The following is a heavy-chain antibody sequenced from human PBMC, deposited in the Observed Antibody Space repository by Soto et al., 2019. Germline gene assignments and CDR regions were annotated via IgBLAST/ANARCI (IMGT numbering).Heavy chain of an antibody. V-gene: IGHV3-9*01. J-gene: IGHJ4*02. D-gene: IGHD6-19*01. CDR2: ISWNSDTI. CDR1: GFIFDDYA. Sequence: PGGSLRLSCAASGFIFDDYAIHWVRQTPGKGLEWVSGISWNSDTIGYADSVRGRFTISRDNTKSSLYLQMSSLRAEDTALYYCAKSTVAGIRGPSDYWGQGTLVTVSS. CDR3: AKSTVAGIRGPSDY.